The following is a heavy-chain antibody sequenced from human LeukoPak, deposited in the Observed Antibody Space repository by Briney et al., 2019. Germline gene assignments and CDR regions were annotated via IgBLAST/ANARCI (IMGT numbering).Heavy chain of an antibody. Sequence: ASVKVSCKASGGTFSSYAISWVRQAPGQGLEWMGRIIPIFGTANYAQKFQGRVTITTDESTSTAYMELSSLRSEDTAVYYCARELRYYDSSGYQDLEYFQHWGQGTLVTVSS. J-gene: IGHJ1*01. CDR3: ARELRYYDSSGYQDLEYFQH. CDR1: GGTFSSYA. D-gene: IGHD3-22*01. V-gene: IGHV1-69*05. CDR2: IIPIFGTA.